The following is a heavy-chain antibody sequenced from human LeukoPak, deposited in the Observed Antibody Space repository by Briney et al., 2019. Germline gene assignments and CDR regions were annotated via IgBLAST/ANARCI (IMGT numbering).Heavy chain of an antibody. CDR2: INPSGDST. J-gene: IGHJ4*02. CDR3: AKLATSDTGETY. D-gene: IGHD3-16*01. Sequence: GASVNVSCKASGYTFTSYYMHWVRQAPGQGLEWMGVINPSGDSTTYAQNSQGRVTMTRDTSTSTVYMELRSLRSEDTAIYYCAKLATSDTGETYWGQGTLVTVSS. V-gene: IGHV1-46*01. CDR1: GYTFTSYY.